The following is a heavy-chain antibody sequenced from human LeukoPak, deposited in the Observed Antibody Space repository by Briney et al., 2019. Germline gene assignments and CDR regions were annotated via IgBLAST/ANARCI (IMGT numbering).Heavy chain of an antibody. CDR2: IYYSGST. V-gene: IGHV4-39*07. D-gene: IGHD3-10*01. Sequence: SETLSLTCTVSGGSISSGSYYWGWIRQPPGKGLEWIGNIYYSGSTYYNPSLKSRVSISVDTSKNQFSLKLTSVTAADTAVYYCAREGKITMVRGVIRYYYMDVWGKGTTVTISS. CDR3: AREGKITMVRGVIRYYYMDV. CDR1: GGSISSGSYY. J-gene: IGHJ6*03.